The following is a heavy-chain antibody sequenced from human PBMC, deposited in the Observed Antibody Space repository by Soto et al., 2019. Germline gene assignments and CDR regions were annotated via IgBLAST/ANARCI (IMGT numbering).Heavy chain of an antibody. CDR3: ARGNPTTVTTCWFDP. V-gene: IGHV1-46*03. CDR1: GYTFTSYY. Sequence: QVQLVQSGAEVKKPGASVKVSCKASGYTFTSYYMHWVRQAPGQGLEWMGIIDPSGGSTSYAQKFQGRVTMTRDTSTSTVYMELSSLRSEDTAVYYCARGNPTTVTTCWFDPWGQGTLVTVSS. CDR2: IDPSGGST. J-gene: IGHJ5*02. D-gene: IGHD4-17*01.